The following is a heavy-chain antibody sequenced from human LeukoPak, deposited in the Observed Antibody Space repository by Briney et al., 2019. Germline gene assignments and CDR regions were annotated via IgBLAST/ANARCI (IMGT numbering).Heavy chain of an antibody. D-gene: IGHD5-12*01. CDR2: ISSSSSYI. CDR1: GFTFSSYG. CDR3: VRDQYGGYSFDY. V-gene: IGHV3-21*01. J-gene: IGHJ4*02. Sequence: GGSLRLSCAASGFTFSSYGMNWVRQAPGKGLEWVSSISSSSSYIYYADSVKGRFTISRDNAKNSLYLQMNSLRAEDTAVYYCVRDQYGGYSFDYWGQGTLVTVSS.